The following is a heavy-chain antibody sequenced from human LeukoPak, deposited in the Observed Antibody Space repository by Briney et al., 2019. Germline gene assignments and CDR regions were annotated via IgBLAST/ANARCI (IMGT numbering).Heavy chain of an antibody. CDR2: INPKSGGT. V-gene: IGHV1-2*02. J-gene: IGHJ4*02. Sequence: ASVKVSCKASGYTFTDYYMHWVRQAPGQGLEWMGWINPKSGGTNYAQQFEGRVTLTRDTSISTSYMEVIVLKYDDTAMYYCARVPYYYDYSHFDYWGQGTLVSVST. CDR1: GYTFTDYY. D-gene: IGHD3-22*01. CDR3: ARVPYYYDYSHFDY.